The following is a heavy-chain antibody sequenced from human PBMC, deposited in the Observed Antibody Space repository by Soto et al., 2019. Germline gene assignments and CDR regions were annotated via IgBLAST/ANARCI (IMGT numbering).Heavy chain of an antibody. Sequence: QAGGSLRLSCAASGFTFDDYAMHWVRQAPGKGLEWVSGINWNSDTIGYADSVKGRFTVSRDNAKGSLLLQMSSLRAEDTAVYFCAMSNSNDLYYHFESWGQGTPVTVSS. V-gene: IGHV3-9*01. J-gene: IGHJ4*02. D-gene: IGHD3-22*01. CDR3: AMSNSNDLYYHFES. CDR1: GFTFDDYA. CDR2: INWNSDTI.